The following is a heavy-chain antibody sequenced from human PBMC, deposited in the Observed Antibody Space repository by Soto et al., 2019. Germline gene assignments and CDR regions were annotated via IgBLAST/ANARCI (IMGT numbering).Heavy chain of an antibody. CDR2: INHSGST. CDR1: GGSFSGYY. D-gene: IGHD3-10*01. V-gene: IGHV4-34*01. Sequence: SETLSLTCVVYGGSFSGYYWSWIRQPPGKGLEWIGEINHSGSTNYNPSLKSRVTISVDTSKNQFSLKLSSVTAADTAVYYCARRGSGSYYQYNWFDPWGQGTLVTVSS. CDR3: ARRGSGSYYQYNWFDP. J-gene: IGHJ5*02.